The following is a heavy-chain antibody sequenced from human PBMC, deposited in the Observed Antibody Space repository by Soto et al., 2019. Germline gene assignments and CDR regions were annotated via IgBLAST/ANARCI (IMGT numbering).Heavy chain of an antibody. CDR3: ARHRAACTTTGCYVHWFXP. CDR2: IYYTGNT. Sequence: PSETLSLTCTVSGGSISSGNYHWGWIRQPPGKGLEWIGSIYYTGNTFYNPSLKSRVTISVDTSNTQFSLKLSSVTAADTAVYYCARHRAACTTTGCYVHWFXPWSQGNLVTVSS. J-gene: IGHJ5*02. D-gene: IGHD2-2*01. V-gene: IGHV4-39*01. CDR1: GGSISSGNYH.